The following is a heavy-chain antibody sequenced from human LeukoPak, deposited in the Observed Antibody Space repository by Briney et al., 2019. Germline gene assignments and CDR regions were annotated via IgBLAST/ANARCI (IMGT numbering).Heavy chain of an antibody. D-gene: IGHD5-18*01. V-gene: IGHV4-39*07. Sequence: PSETLSLTCTVSGGSISSSSYCWGWIRQPPGKGLEWIGSIYYSGSTYYNPSLKSRVTISVDTSKNQFSLKLSSVTAADTAVYYCARQTMVTSYYYYYYYMDVWGKGTTVTVSS. CDR1: GGSISSSSYC. CDR2: IYYSGST. J-gene: IGHJ6*03. CDR3: ARQTMVTSYYYYYYYMDV.